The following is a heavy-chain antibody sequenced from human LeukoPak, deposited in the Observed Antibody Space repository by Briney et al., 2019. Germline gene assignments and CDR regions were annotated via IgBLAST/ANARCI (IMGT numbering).Heavy chain of an antibody. V-gene: IGHV1-46*01. Sequence: ASVKVSCKASGGTFSSYAISWVRQAPGQGLEWMGIINASGGGTSYAPKFQGRITVTRDMSTSTVYMELSSLRSEDTAVYYCARDPQGSLPSDVWGKGTTVTVSS. CDR1: GGTFSSYA. D-gene: IGHD2-15*01. CDR2: INASGGGT. CDR3: ARDPQGSLPSDV. J-gene: IGHJ6*04.